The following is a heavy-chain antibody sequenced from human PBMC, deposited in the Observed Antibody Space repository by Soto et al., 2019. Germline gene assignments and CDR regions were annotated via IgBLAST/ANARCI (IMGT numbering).Heavy chain of an antibody. CDR1: VGSISSTSYY. Sequence: SETLSLTCSVSVGSISSTSYYWGWIRQPPGKGLEWIANIYYSGSTYYNPSLRIRVTISLDTSKSQFSLKVASVTAADTAVYYCTRVRRSGSYHVDSWGQGALVTVS. CDR3: TRVRRSGSYHVDS. D-gene: IGHD1-26*01. J-gene: IGHJ5*01. CDR2: IYYSGST. V-gene: IGHV4-39*01.